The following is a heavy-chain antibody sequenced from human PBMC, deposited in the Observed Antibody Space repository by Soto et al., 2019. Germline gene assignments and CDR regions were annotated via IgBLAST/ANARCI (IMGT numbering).Heavy chain of an antibody. J-gene: IGHJ6*02. D-gene: IGHD2-2*01. Sequence: SETLSLTCTVSGGSISSGDYYWSWIRQPPGKGLEWIGYIYYSGSTYYNPSLKSRVTISVDTSKNQFSLKLSSVTAADTAVYYCASGYCSSTSCFYYGMDVWGQGTTVTVSS. CDR2: IYYSGST. CDR1: GGSISSGDYY. CDR3: ASGYCSSTSCFYYGMDV. V-gene: IGHV4-30-4*01.